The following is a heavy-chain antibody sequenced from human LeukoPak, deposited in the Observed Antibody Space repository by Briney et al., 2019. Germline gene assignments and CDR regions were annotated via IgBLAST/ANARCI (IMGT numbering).Heavy chain of an antibody. CDR3: ARDRDDSSGYYLYYYYGMDV. CDR1: GFTFSGYA. D-gene: IGHD3-22*01. V-gene: IGHV3-23*03. CDR2: IFASGSTT. Sequence: GGSLRLSCAASGFTFSGYAMNWVRQAPGKGLEWVSLIFASGSTTKYADSVKGRFTISRDNSKNTLYLQMNSLRAEDTAVYYCARDRDDSSGYYLYYYYGMDVWGQGTTVTVSS. J-gene: IGHJ6*02.